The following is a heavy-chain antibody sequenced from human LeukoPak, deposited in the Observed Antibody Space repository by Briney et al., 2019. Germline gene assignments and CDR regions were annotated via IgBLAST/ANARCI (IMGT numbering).Heavy chain of an antibody. CDR2: ISTRGSYI. D-gene: IGHD3-10*01. CDR3: AGAEVLLWFGESPGAEYFQH. CDR1: GFTFSSYN. J-gene: IGHJ1*01. V-gene: IGHV3-21*01. Sequence: PGGSLRLSCAASGFTFSSYNMNWVRQAPGKGLEWVSSISTRGSYIYYADSLKGRFTISRDNAKNSLYLQMNSLRAEDTAVYYCAGAEVLLWFGESPGAEYFQHWGQGTLVTVSS.